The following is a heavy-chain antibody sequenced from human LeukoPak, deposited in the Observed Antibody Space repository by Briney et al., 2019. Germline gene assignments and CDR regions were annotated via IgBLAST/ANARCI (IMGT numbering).Heavy chain of an antibody. CDR1: GFTFSSYS. CDR3: LRDPNSGGYQR. Sequence: GGSLRLSCAASGFTFSSYSMNWVRQTPGKGLEWVANINQDGSAQNYVGSVRGRFTISRDNAKNSLYLQMNSLRSDDTAVYYCLRDPNSGGYQRWGQGTLVIVSS. J-gene: IGHJ4*02. D-gene: IGHD1-26*01. CDR2: INQDGSAQ. V-gene: IGHV3-7*03.